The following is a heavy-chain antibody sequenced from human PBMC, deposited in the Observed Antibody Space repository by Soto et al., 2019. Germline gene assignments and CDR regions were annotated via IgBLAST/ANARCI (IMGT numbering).Heavy chain of an antibody. Sequence: SETLSLTCTVSGGSISSGGYYWSWIRQHPGKGLEWIGYIYYSGSTYYNPSLKSRVTISVDTSKNQFSLKLSSVTAADTAVYYCARDRVITFGGVIVRLGNFDYWGQGTLVTVSS. CDR1: GGSISSGGYY. CDR2: IYYSGST. V-gene: IGHV4-31*03. CDR3: ARDRVITFGGVIVRLGNFDY. D-gene: IGHD3-16*02. J-gene: IGHJ4*02.